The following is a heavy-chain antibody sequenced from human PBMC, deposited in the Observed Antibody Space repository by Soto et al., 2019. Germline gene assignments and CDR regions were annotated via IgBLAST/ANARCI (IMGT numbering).Heavy chain of an antibody. CDR2: ISWNSGDI. J-gene: IGHJ6*02. V-gene: IGHV3-9*01. Sequence: EVQLVESGGDLVQPGRSLRLSCVASGFTFDDYAMHWVRLAPGKGLGWVSGISWNSGDIYYADSVKGRFTISRDNAKNSLYLQMNSLRPDDTAMYYCAKDAIHLLLGYTYGAGGMDVWGQGTTVTVSS. CDR1: GFTFDDYA. D-gene: IGHD5-18*01. CDR3: AKDAIHLLLGYTYGAGGMDV.